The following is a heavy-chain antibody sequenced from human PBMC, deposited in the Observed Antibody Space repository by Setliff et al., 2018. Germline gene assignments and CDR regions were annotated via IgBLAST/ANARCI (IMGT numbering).Heavy chain of an antibody. J-gene: IGHJ4*02. V-gene: IGHV4-59*01. CDR3: ARLWISYESNTYFYPKYFDF. Sequence: ESLTISCAASGFTFSSYAMSWIRQAPGKGLEWIGYIYYGGSTNYNPSLNSRVAISVDTSENQFSLRLNSVTAADTAVYYCARLWISYESNTYFYPKYFDFWGQGTLVTVSS. CDR1: GFTFSSYA. D-gene: IGHD3-22*01. CDR2: IYYGGST.